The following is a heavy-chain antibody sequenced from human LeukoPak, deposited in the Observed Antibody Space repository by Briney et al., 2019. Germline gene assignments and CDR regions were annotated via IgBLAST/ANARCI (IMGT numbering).Heavy chain of an antibody. CDR1: GFTFSSYG. CDR3: AKDSLGYYDFWSGSREYYFDY. Sequence: LGGSLRLSCAASGFTFSSYGMHWVRQAPGKGLEWVAVIWYGGSNKYYADSVKGRFTISRDNSKNTLYLQMNSLRAEDTAVYYCAKDSLGYYDFWSGSREYYFDYWGQGTLVTVSS. J-gene: IGHJ4*02. V-gene: IGHV3-30*02. CDR2: IWYGGSNK. D-gene: IGHD3-3*01.